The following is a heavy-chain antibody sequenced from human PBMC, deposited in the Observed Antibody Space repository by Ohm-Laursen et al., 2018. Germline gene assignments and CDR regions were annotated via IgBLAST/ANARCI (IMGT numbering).Heavy chain of an antibody. Sequence: SLRLSCAASGFTFSGYAMSWVRQAPGKGLEWVSVATGSGRYTYYRDSVKGRFTISRDNSKNTLYLQMNSLRAEDTAVYYCAVWGKPSNYYGMDVWGQGTTVTVSS. CDR2: ATGSGRYT. D-gene: IGHD3-16*01. J-gene: IGHJ6*02. CDR3: AVWGKPSNYYGMDV. CDR1: GFTFSGYA. V-gene: IGHV3-23*01.